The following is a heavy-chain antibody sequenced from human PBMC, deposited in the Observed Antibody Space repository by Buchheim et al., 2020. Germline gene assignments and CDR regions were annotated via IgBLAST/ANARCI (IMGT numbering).Heavy chain of an antibody. CDR3: ARDRNLGYCSSTSCYSLFFDY. CDR2: ISYDGSNK. D-gene: IGHD2-2*02. Sequence: QVQLVESGGGVVQPGRSLRLSCAASGFTFRSYAMHWVRQAPGKGLERVAVISYDGSNKYYADSVKGRFTISRDNSKNTLYLQMNSLRAEDTAVYYCARDRNLGYCSSTSCYSLFFDYWGQGTL. J-gene: IGHJ4*02. V-gene: IGHV3-30-3*01. CDR1: GFTFRSYA.